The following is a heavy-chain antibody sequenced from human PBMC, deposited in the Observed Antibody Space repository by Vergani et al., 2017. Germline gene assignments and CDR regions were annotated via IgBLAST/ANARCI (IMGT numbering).Heavy chain of an antibody. CDR2: ISGSGGST. CDR3: AKGVRLYYFHSSGPAWDFDY. J-gene: IGHJ4*02. V-gene: IGHV3-23*01. D-gene: IGHD3-22*01. CDR1: GFTFSSYA. Sequence: EVQVLESGGGLVQPGGSLRLSCAASGFTFSSYAMNWVRQAPGKGLEWVSAISGSGGSTYYADSVKGRFTISRDNSKNTLFLQMNSLRAEDTAVYYCAKGVRLYYFHSSGPAWDFDYWGQGTLVTVSS.